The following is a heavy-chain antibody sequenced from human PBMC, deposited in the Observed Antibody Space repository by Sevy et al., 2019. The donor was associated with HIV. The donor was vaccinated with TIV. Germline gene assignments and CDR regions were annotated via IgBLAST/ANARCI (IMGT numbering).Heavy chain of an antibody. CDR3: ATEVHYSDGWTRAFDQ. D-gene: IGHD1-26*01. CDR1: GFTFSTYA. V-gene: IGHV3-23*01. Sequence: GGSLRLSCAVSGFTFSTYAMSWVRQAPGKGLEWVSGISGSGGSTFYADSVKGRFTISRDNSKHTLYLHMNSLRAEDTAVYYCATEVHYSDGWTRAFDQWGQGILVTVSS. J-gene: IGHJ4*02. CDR2: ISGSGGST.